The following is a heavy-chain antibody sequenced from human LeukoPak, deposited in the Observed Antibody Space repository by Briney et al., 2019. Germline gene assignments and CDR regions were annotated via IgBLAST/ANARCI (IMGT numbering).Heavy chain of an antibody. D-gene: IGHD6-19*01. CDR2: IRSKAYGGTT. CDR3: TRVRSGSPTFDY. V-gene: IGHV3-49*04. Sequence: GGSLRLSCAASGFTFSSCDMNWVRQAPGKGLEWVGFIRSKAYGGTTEYAASVKGRFTISRDDSKNIAYLQMDSLKTEDTVVYYCTRVRSGSPTFDYWGQGTLVTVSS. CDR1: GFTFSSCD. J-gene: IGHJ4*02.